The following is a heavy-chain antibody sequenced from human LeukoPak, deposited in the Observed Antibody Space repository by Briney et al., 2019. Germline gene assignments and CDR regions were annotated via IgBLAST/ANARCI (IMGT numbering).Heavy chain of an antibody. CDR3: ARLDRYYYGMDV. CDR1: GGSISGHF. D-gene: IGHD3/OR15-3a*01. Sequence: SETLSLTCTVSGGSISGHFWSWIRQPPGKGLEWIGYIYYSGSINYNPSLKSRVTISIDTSKIQFSLTLSSVTAADTAVYYCARLDRYYYGMDVWGQGTTVTVSS. V-gene: IGHV4-59*11. CDR2: IYYSGSI. J-gene: IGHJ6*02.